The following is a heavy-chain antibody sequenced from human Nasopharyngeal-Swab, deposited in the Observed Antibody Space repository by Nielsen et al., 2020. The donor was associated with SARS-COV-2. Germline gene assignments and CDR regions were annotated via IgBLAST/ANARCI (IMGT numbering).Heavy chain of an antibody. J-gene: IGHJ4*02. D-gene: IGHD6-19*01. Sequence: GESLKISCTASGFTFGDYAMSWVRQAPGKGLEWVGFIRSKAYGGTTEYAASVKGRFTISRDDSKSIAYLQMNSLKTEDTAVYYCTTDQGSGWFFIWGQGTLVTVSS. V-gene: IGHV3-49*04. CDR2: IRSKAYGGTT. CDR3: TTDQGSGWFFI. CDR1: GFTFGDYA.